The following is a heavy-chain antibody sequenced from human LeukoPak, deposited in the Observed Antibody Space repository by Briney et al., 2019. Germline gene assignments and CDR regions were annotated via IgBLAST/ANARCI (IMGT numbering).Heavy chain of an antibody. V-gene: IGHV3-23*01. D-gene: IGHD3-3*01. CDR1: GFTFSSYA. CDR2: ISGSGGST. J-gene: IGHJ4*02. Sequence: GGSLRLSCAASGFTFSSYAMSWVRQAPGKGLEWVSAISGSGGSTYYADSVKGRFTIPRDNSKNTLYLQMNSLRAEDTAVYYCAKGEDFWSGYYDYWGQGTLVTVSS. CDR3: AKGEDFWSGYYDY.